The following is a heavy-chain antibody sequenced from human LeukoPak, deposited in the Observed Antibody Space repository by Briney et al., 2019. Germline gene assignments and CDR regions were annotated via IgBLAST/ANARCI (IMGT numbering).Heavy chain of an antibody. CDR2: IYTSGST. J-gene: IGHJ1*01. CDR3: ARHLIPFSIAYCGGDCYSGYFQH. Sequence: SETLSLTCTVSGGSISSYYWSWIRQPAGKGLEWIGRIYTSGSTNYNPSLKSRVTMSVDTSKNQFSLKLSSVTAADTAVYYCARHLIPFSIAYCGGDCYSGYFQHWGQGTLVTVSS. V-gene: IGHV4-4*07. D-gene: IGHD2-21*02. CDR1: GGSISSYY.